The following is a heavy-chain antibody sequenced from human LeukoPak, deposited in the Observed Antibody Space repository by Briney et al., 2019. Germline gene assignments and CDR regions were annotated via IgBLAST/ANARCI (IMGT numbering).Heavy chain of an antibody. J-gene: IGHJ4*02. V-gene: IGHV4-4*09. CDR3: GTSYDNKIATFDL. Sequence: PSETLSLTCTVSGGSISSYQWSWIRQPPGKGLEWIGYINTRGRTNYNPSLKSRVTFSVDTSRDQFSLKLSSVTAADTAVYYCGTSYDNKIATFDLWGQGTLVTVSS. CDR2: INTRGRT. D-gene: IGHD3-9*01. CDR1: GGSISSYQ.